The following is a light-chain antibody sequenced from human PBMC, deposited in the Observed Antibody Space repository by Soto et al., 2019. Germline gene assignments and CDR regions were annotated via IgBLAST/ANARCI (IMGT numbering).Light chain of an antibody. CDR2: GAS. V-gene: IGKV3-20*01. Sequence: EIVLTQSPGTLSLSPGERATLSCTASQSVSGNYLAWYQQKPGQAPRLLFYGASTRASGSPDRFSGSGSGTEFTLTISRLDPEDFAVYYCQIYNSSPWTFGQGTRVEVK. CDR3: QIYNSSPWT. CDR1: QSVSGNY. J-gene: IGKJ1*01.